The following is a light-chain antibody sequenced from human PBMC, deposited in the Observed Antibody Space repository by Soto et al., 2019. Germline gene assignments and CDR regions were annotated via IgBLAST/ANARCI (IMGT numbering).Light chain of an antibody. J-gene: IGLJ3*02. V-gene: IGLV4-69*01. Sequence: QLVLTQSPSVSASLGASVKLTCTLSSGHSTYAIAWHQQQPEKGPRFLMKINSDGSHSKGDGFFDRFSGSSSGAERHLTISSLQSEDEADYYCQSLGTGIQVFGGWTKLTVL. CDR1: SGHSTYA. CDR2: INSDGSH. CDR3: QSLGTGIQV.